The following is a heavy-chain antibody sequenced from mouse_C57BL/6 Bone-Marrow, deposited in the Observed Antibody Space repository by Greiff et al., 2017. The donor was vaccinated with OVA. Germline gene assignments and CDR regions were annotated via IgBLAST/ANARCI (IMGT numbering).Heavy chain of an antibody. CDR3: ARRGTTVVATDFDY. V-gene: IGHV1-69*01. CDR1: GYTFTSYW. D-gene: IGHD1-1*01. CDR2: IDPSDSYT. Sequence: QVQLQQPGAELVMPGASVKLSCKASGYTFTSYWMHWVKQRPGQGLEWIGVIDPSDSYTNYNQKFKGKSTLTVDKSSSTAYMQLSSLTSEDSAVYYCARRGTTVVATDFDYWGQGTTLTVSS. J-gene: IGHJ2*01.